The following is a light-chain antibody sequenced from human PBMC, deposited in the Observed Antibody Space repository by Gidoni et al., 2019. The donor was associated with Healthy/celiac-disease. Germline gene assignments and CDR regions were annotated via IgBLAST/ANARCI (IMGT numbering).Light chain of an antibody. Sequence: DIQMTQSPSSLSASVGDRVTITCRASQSISSYLNWYQQKPGKAPSLQSGVPSRFSGSGSGTDFTLTISSLQPEDFATYYCQQSDSTPPTFGGGTKVEIK. CDR3: QQSDSTPPT. V-gene: IGKV1-39*01. CDR1: QSISSY. J-gene: IGKJ4*01.